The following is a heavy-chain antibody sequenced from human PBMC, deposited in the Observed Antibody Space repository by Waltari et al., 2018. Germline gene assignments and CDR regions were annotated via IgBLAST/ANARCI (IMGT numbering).Heavy chain of an antibody. CDR1: GYTFTSYY. V-gene: IGHV1-46*01. D-gene: IGHD3-10*01. CDR3: ARAPRLYGSGSYARMGGLGY. J-gene: IGHJ4*02. CDR2: INPRGGST. Sequence: QVQLVQSGAEVKKPGASVKVSCKASGYTFTSYYMHWVRQAPGQGLEWMGIINPRGGSTSYAQKFQGRVTMTRDTSKNQFSLKLSSVTAADTAVYYCARAPRLYGSGSYARMGGLGYWGQGTLVTVSS.